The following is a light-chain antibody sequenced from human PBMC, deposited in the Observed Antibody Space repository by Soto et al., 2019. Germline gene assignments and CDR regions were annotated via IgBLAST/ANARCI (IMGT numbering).Light chain of an antibody. V-gene: IGKV1-5*01. Sequence: DIQMTQSPSTLSASVGDRVTITCRASQSISTWLAWYQQKPGKAPKLLIYDASSLESGVPSRFSGNGSGTEFTLTISGLQPDDFVSYYCQQYNSYSGMFGQGTKVDIK. CDR2: DAS. CDR3: QQYNSYSGM. CDR1: QSISTW. J-gene: IGKJ1*01.